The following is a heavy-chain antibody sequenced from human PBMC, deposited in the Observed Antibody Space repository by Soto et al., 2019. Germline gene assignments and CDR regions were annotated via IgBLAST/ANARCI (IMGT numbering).Heavy chain of an antibody. J-gene: IGHJ4*01. D-gene: IGHD1-1*01. Sequence: QVQLVESGGGVVQPGTSLRLSCVGSGFTFRSYVIHWVRQAPGKGLEWVALTSYDGSNNFYGDSVKGRFTISRDNSRNTVELKMDRRRRENTAVYYGARLGTTGGLDVWGHGTLVSVSP. V-gene: IGHV3-33*05. CDR1: GFTFRSYV. CDR3: ARLGTTGGLDV. CDR2: TSYDGSNN.